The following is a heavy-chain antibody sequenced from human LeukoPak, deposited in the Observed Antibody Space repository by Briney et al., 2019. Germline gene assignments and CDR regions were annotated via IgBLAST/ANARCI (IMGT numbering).Heavy chain of an antibody. J-gene: IGHJ6*03. CDR1: GFTFSSYG. CDR2: ISGSGGST. Sequence: GGSLRLSCAASGFTFSSYGMSWVRQAPGKGLEWVSAISGSGGSTYYADSVKGRFTISRDNSKNTLYLQMNSLRAEDTAVYYCAKAGGGFTIFGLGYSYYYMDVWGKGTTVTVSS. CDR3: AKAGGGFTIFGLGYSYYYMDV. V-gene: IGHV3-23*01. D-gene: IGHD3-3*01.